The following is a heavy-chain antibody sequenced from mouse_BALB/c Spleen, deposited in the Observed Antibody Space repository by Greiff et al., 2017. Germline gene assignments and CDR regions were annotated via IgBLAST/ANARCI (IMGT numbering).Heavy chain of an antibody. J-gene: IGHJ3*01. D-gene: IGHD2-10*01. Sequence: VQLQQPGAELVKPGTSVKLSCKASGYNFTSYWINWVKLRPGQGLEWIGDIYPGSGSTNYNEKFKSKATLTVDTSSSTAYMQLSSLASEDSALYYCARSYYGNPWFAYWGQGTLVTVSA. V-gene: IGHV1-55*01. CDR3: ARSYYGNPWFAY. CDR2: IYPGSGST. CDR1: GYNFTSYW.